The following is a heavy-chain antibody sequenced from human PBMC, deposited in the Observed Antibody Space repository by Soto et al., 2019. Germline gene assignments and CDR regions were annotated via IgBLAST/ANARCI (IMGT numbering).Heavy chain of an antibody. CDR1: GFTFTSSA. Sequence: SVKVSCKASGFTFTSSAVQWVRQARGQRLEWIGWIVVGSGNTNYAQKFQERVTITRDMSTSTAYMELSSLRYEEKAVYYCAADPSYTSYYDSSGYTYWLDPWAQGTMVTVYS. CDR3: AADPSYTSYYDSSGYTYWLDP. V-gene: IGHV1-58*01. CDR2: IVVGSGNT. J-gene: IGHJ5*02. D-gene: IGHD3-22*01.